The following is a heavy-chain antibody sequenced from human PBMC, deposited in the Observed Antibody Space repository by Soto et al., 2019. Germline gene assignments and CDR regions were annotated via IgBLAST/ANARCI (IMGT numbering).Heavy chain of an antibody. CDR2: ISGSGGST. V-gene: IGHV3-23*01. J-gene: IGHJ4*02. Sequence: GSLRLSCAASGFTFSSYAMSWVRQAPGKGLEWVSAISGSGGSTYYADSVKGRFTISRDNSKNTLYQQMNSLRAEDTAVYYCANYCSSTSCYGSLDYWGQGTLVTVSS. CDR3: ANYCSSTSCYGSLDY. CDR1: GFTFSSYA. D-gene: IGHD2-2*01.